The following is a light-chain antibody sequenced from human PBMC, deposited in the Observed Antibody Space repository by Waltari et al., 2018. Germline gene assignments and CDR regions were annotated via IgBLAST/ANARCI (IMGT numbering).Light chain of an antibody. CDR1: QSIGSW. CDR2: TAS. Sequence: DLQMTQSPSTLSASVGDTVTITCRASQSIGSWLTWYQPKPGSAPKLLIYTASSLQTGVPPRFIGSGAGTEFSLTISSLQPDDFATYYCQQYSTYLGTFGAGPKVEIK. V-gene: IGKV1-5*03. CDR3: QQYSTYLGT. J-gene: IGKJ1*01.